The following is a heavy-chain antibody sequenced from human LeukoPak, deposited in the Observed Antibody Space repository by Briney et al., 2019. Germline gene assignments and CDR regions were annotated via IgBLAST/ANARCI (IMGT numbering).Heavy chain of an antibody. J-gene: IGHJ4*02. V-gene: IGHV3-64*01. CDR2: ISSDGGTT. D-gene: IGHD2-2*01. CDR1: GFTFSSYT. CDR3: ARVYCSSTSCPPFGPNDY. Sequence: GGSLRLSCAASGFTFSSYTMHWVRQAPGKGLEYVSGISSDGGTTYYANSVKGRFTISRDNSKNTLYLQMGSLRAEDMAVYYCARVYCSSTSCPPFGPNDYWGQGTLVTVSS.